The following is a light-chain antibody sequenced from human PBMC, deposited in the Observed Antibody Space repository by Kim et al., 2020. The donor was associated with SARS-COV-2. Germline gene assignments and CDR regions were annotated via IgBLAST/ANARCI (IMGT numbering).Light chain of an antibody. CDR3: QQSYSTPYT. CDR1: QSISSY. CDR2: ATS. J-gene: IGKJ2*01. V-gene: IGKV1-39*01. Sequence: DIQVTQSPSSLSASVGDRVTITCRASQSISSYLNWYQQKPGKAPKLLIYATSSLQSGVSSRFSGSGSGTDFTLTISSLQPEDFATYYCQQSYSTPYTFGQGTKLEI.